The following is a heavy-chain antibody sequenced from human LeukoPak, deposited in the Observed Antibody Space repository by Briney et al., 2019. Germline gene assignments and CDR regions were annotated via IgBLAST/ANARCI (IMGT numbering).Heavy chain of an antibody. V-gene: IGHV3-53*01. CDR2: IYSGGST. D-gene: IGHD2-2*01. CDR3: AKGGYKGYCTSTSCYGIFDY. J-gene: IGHJ4*02. Sequence: GGSLRLSCAASGFTVSSNYMSWVRQAPGKGLEWVSVIYSGGSTYYADSVKGRFTISRDNSKNTLYLQMNSLRAEDTAVYYCAKGGYKGYCTSTSCYGIFDYWGQGTLVPVSS. CDR1: GFTVSSNY.